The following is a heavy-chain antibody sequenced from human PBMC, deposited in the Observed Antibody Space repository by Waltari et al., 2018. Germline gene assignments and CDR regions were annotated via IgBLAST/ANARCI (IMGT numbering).Heavy chain of an antibody. CDR2: ISGGGGST. D-gene: IGHD1-26*01. J-gene: IGHJ4*02. CDR1: GFTFSSHH. CDR3: ANWVGATFLDY. V-gene: IGHV3-23*01. Sequence: EVQLLASGGGLVQPGGSLRRACAASGFTFSSHHMRRVRQAPGKALEWVSAISGGGGSTYYADSVQGRFTISRDHSKNTLYLQMNSLRAEDTAVYYCANWVGATFLDYWGQGTLVTVSS.